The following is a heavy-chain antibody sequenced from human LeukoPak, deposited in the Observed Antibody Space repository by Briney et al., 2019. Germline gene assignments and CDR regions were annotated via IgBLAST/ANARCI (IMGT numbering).Heavy chain of an antibody. CDR1: GFTFDDYA. V-gene: IGHV3-9*01. CDR3: AKASGYSSTSAGAV. J-gene: IGHJ4*02. Sequence: GGSLRLSCGASGFTFDDYAMQWVRRARGKGLEGVSGFSWYSGSIGYADSVKGRFTISRDNAKNSLYVQMNSRRAEDTALYYCAKASGYSSTSAGAVWGQGTLVTVSS. CDR2: FSWYSGSI. D-gene: IGHD6-13*01.